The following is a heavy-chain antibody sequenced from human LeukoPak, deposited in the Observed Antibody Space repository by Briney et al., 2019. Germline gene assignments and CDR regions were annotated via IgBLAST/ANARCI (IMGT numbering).Heavy chain of an antibody. V-gene: IGHV1-46*01. Sequence: ASVKVSCKASGYTFTSYYIHWVRQAPGQGLEWMVIINPSVGSTSYAQKFQGRVTMTRDTSTSTVYMELSSLKSEDTAVYYCARGDSIGSGLDAFDVWSQGTMVTVSS. CDR2: INPSVGST. CDR3: ARGDSIGSGLDAFDV. J-gene: IGHJ3*01. D-gene: IGHD3-22*01. CDR1: GYTFTSYY.